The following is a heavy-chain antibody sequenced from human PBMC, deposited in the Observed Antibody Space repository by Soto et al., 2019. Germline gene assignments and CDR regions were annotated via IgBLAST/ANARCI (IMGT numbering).Heavy chain of an antibody. CDR2: ISYDGSNK. CDR1: RFTFSTYA. Sequence: QVQLVESGGGVVQPGRSLRLSCAASRFTFSTYAMNWVRQAPGKGLEWVAVISYDGSNKYYADSVKGRFTISRDKSKNTLSLQMNSLRAEDTAVYYCASGGYGGGHCFDYWGQGTLVTVSS. J-gene: IGHJ4*02. CDR3: ASGGYGGGHCFDY. V-gene: IGHV3-30*04. D-gene: IGHD3-16*01.